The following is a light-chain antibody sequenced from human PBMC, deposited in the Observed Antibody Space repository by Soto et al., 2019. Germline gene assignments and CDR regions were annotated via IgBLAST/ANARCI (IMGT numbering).Light chain of an antibody. V-gene: IGLV2-23*02. J-gene: IGLJ2*01. CDR3: CSYAGSSTVV. CDR2: DVS. CDR1: SSDVGSHNL. Sequence: QSVLTQPASVSGSPGQSITISCTGASSDVGSHNLVSWYQHHPGKAPKLMIFDVSKRPSGVSNRFSGSKSGNTASLTISGLQAEDEADYYCCSYAGSSTVVFGEGTKLTVL.